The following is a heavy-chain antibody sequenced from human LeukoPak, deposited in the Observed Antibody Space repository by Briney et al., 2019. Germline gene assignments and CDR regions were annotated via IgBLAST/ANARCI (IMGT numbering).Heavy chain of an antibody. Sequence: ASVKVSCKASGYTFTGYYMHWVRQATGQGLEWMGWMNPNSGNTGYAQKFQGRVTMTRNTSISTAYMELSSLRSEDTAVYYCARGLAAAGIFLYYYYYMDVWGKGTTVTISS. CDR3: ARGLAAAGIFLYYYYYMDV. V-gene: IGHV1-8*02. J-gene: IGHJ6*03. D-gene: IGHD6-13*01. CDR2: MNPNSGNT. CDR1: GYTFTGYY.